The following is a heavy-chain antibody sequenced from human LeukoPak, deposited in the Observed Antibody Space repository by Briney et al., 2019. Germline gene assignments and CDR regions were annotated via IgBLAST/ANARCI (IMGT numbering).Heavy chain of an antibody. Sequence: SVKVSCKASGGTFRSFAISWVRQAPGQGLEWMGGIIPIFRTANYAQKFQGRVTITADESTSTAYMELSSLRSEDTAVYYCARALRYYSDSSGYAFYYWGQGTLVTVSS. D-gene: IGHD3-22*01. V-gene: IGHV1-69*01. CDR2: IIPIFRTA. CDR1: GGTFRSFA. CDR3: ARALRYYSDSSGYAFYY. J-gene: IGHJ4*02.